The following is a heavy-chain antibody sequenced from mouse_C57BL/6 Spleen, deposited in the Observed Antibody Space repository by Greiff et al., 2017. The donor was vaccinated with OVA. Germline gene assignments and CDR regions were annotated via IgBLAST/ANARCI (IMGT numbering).Heavy chain of an antibody. J-gene: IGHJ4*01. V-gene: IGHV1-4*01. D-gene: IGHD2-1*01. CDR2: INPSSGYT. CDR1: GYTFTSYT. Sequence: QVQLKQSGAELARPGASVKMSCKASGYTFTSYTMHWVKQRPGQGLEWIGYINPSSGYTKYNQKFKDKATLTADKSSSTAYMQLSSLTSEDSAVYDWAIEGNYGNYAIDYWGQGTPVTVSA. CDR3: AIEGNYGNYAIDY.